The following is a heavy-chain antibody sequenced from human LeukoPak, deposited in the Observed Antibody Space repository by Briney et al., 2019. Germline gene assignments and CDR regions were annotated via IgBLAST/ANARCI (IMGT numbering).Heavy chain of an antibody. CDR2: INSDGSST. CDR3: ARGPTYYYDSSGYFY. Sequence: GGSLRLSCAASGFTFSSYWMHWVRQAPGKGLVWVSRINSDGSSTSYADSVKGRFTISRDNAKNTLYLQMNSLRAEDTAVYCCARGPTYYYDSSGYFYWGQGTLVTVSS. J-gene: IGHJ4*02. CDR1: GFTFSSYW. V-gene: IGHV3-74*01. D-gene: IGHD3-22*01.